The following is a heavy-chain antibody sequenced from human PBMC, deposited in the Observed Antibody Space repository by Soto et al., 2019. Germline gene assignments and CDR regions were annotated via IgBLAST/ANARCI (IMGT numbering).Heavy chain of an antibody. D-gene: IGHD3-16*01. CDR1: GGSIYTDDW. V-gene: IGHV4-4*02. CDR2: DHHLVGT. J-gene: IGHJ4*02. Sequence: QVRLQESGPGLVEPSGTLSLTCAVSGGSIYTDDWWTWVRQTPGKGREWIGEDHHLVGTNYNASHRSRATISMDKSKNQFSLELTSVTAADSAVYYCANWGGLNFPRLYWGPGTRVTVSS. CDR3: ANWGGLNFPRLY.